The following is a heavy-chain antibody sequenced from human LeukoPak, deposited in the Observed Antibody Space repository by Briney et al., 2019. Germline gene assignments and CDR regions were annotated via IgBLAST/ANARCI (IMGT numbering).Heavy chain of an antibody. J-gene: IGHJ4*02. V-gene: IGHV1-8*01. CDR2: MNPNTGNT. CDR3: ARGLKVRSSSSKPYYFDY. D-gene: IGHD6-6*01. Sequence: ASLTLSCTASGYTFTSYDINWVRQAPGQGLEWMGWMNPNTGNTGYAQTFQGRVTMTRNTSISTACMELSSLRSEDTAVYYCARGLKVRSSSSKPYYFDYWGQGTLVTVAS. CDR1: GYTFTSYD.